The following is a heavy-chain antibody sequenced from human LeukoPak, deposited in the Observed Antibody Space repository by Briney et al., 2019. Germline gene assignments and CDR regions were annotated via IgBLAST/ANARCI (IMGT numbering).Heavy chain of an antibody. Sequence: ASVKVSCKVSGYTLTELSMHWVRQAPGKGLEWMGGFDPEDGETIYAQKFQGRVTMTEDTSTDTAYMELSSLRSEDTAVYYCATWTYYYHSSGPMAYWGRGTLVTVSS. CDR3: ATWTYYYHSSGPMAY. CDR1: GYTLTELS. CDR2: FDPEDGET. D-gene: IGHD3-22*01. J-gene: IGHJ4*02. V-gene: IGHV1-24*01.